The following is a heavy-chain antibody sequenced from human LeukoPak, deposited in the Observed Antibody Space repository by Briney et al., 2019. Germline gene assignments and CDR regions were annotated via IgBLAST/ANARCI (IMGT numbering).Heavy chain of an antibody. D-gene: IGHD3-10*01. CDR2: IYYSGST. Sequence: SETLSLTCTVSGYSISSGYYWGWIRQPPGKGLEWIGYIYYSGSTNYNPSLKSRVTISVDTSKNQFSLKLSSVTAADTAVYYCARDRGSGSYWPFDYWGQGTLVTVSS. CDR3: ARDRGSGSYWPFDY. CDR1: GYSISSGYY. J-gene: IGHJ4*02. V-gene: IGHV4-61*01.